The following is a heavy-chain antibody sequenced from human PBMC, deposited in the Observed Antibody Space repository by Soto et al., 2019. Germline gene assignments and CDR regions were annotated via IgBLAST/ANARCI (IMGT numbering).Heavy chain of an antibody. V-gene: IGHV3-33*01. J-gene: IGHJ4*02. Sequence: QVQLVESGGGVVQPGRSLRLSCAASGFTFSSYGMHWVRQAPGKGLEWVAVIWYDGSNKYYADSVKGRFTISRDNSKNTLYLQMTSLRAEDTAVYYCARDYTAMATVGDYWGQGTLVTVSS. CDR3: ARDYTAMATVGDY. CDR2: IWYDGSNK. D-gene: IGHD5-18*01. CDR1: GFTFSSYG.